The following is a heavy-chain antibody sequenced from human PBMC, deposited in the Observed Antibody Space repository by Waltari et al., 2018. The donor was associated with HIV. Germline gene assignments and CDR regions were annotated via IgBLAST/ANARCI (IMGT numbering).Heavy chain of an antibody. D-gene: IGHD4-17*01. CDR1: GGSLSSGDYY. CDR3: AGLYGDYERIDY. J-gene: IGHJ4*02. CDR2: IYYSGST. Sequence: QVQLQESGPGLVKPSQTLSLTCTVPGGSLSSGDYYWRWIRQPPGKGLEWIGYIYYSGSTYYNPSLKSRVTISVDTSKNQFSLKLSSVTAADTAVYYCAGLYGDYERIDYWGQGTLVTVSS. V-gene: IGHV4-30-4*01.